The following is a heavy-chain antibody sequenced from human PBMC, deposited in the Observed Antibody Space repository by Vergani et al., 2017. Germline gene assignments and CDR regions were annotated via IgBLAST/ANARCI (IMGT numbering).Heavy chain of an antibody. D-gene: IGHD3-16*01. CDR2: IYHSGST. Sequence: QVQLQESGPGLVKPPGTLSLTCAVSGGSISGTNWWSWVRQSPGKVLEWIGEIYHSGSTNYNPSLKSRVTISIDKSKNQFSLKLSSVTAADAAVYYCASNDYYCLDYWGRGTLVTVSS. CDR1: GGSISGTNW. CDR3: ASNDYYCLDY. V-gene: IGHV4-4*03. J-gene: IGHJ4*02.